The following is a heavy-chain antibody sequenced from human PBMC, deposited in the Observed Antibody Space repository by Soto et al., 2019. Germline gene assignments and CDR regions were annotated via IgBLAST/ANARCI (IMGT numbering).Heavy chain of an antibody. CDR2: IIPIFGTP. D-gene: IGHD3-10*01. CDR3: ARDRDDYGSGNYYNRIDF. Sequence: QVQLVQSGAEVKKPGSSVKVSCKASGGIFSTYAISWLRQAPGQGLEWMGGIIPIFGTPNYAQRFQGRVTITADESTSTAYMELSRLRSEDTAVYYFARDRDDYGSGNYYNRIDFWGHGTLVTVSS. J-gene: IGHJ4*01. V-gene: IGHV1-69*01. CDR1: GGIFSTYA.